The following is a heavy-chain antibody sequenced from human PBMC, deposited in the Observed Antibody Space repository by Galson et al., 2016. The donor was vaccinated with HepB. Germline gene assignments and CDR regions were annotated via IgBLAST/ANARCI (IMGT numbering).Heavy chain of an antibody. CDR1: GGSISSGGFS. V-gene: IGHV4-30-2*01. CDR3: ARGPDYGADPSYFDY. D-gene: IGHD4-17*01. CDR2: IHHRGTT. J-gene: IGHJ4*02. Sequence: TLSLTCAVSGGSISSGGFSWSWIRQPPGKGLEWIGYIHHRGTTDYNPSLQSRVTISVDKSKSQFSLNLSSVTAADTAVYYCARGPDYGADPSYFDYWGQGTLVTVSS.